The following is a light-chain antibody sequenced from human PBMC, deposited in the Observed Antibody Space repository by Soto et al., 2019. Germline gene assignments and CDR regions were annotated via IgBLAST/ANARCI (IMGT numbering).Light chain of an antibody. CDR2: GAS. CDR1: QSVSSSY. CDR3: QQYGGSPFT. V-gene: IGKV3-20*01. J-gene: IGKJ3*01. Sequence: EIVLTLSPGTLSLSPGERATLSCRASQSVSSSYLAWYQQKPGQAPRLLIYGASSRATGISDRFSGSGSGTDFTLTISRLEPEDFAVYYCQQYGGSPFTFGPGTKVDIK.